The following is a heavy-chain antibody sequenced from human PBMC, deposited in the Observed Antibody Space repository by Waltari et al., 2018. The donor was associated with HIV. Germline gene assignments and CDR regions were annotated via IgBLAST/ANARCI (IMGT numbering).Heavy chain of an antibody. D-gene: IGHD3-9*01. Sequence: QVQLVQSGAEVKKPGASVKVSCKASGYTFTSYDINWVRQATGQGLEWMGWMNPNSGNTGYAQKFQGRVTMTRNTSISTAYMELSSLRSEDTAVYYCARSCWYYDILTGPYYYYGMDVWGQGTTVTVSS. J-gene: IGHJ6*02. CDR3: ARSCWYYDILTGPYYYYGMDV. CDR1: GYTFTSYD. CDR2: MNPNSGNT. V-gene: IGHV1-8*01.